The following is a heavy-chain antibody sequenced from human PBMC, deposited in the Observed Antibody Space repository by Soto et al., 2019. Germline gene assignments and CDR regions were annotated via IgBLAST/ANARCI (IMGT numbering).Heavy chain of an antibody. Sequence: GGSLRLSCAASGFTFSSYSMNWVRQAPGKGLEWVSSISSSSSYIYYADSVKGRFTISRDNAKNRMFLQMNSLRAEDTAVYYCARAWYSGYEPVNYYYYGMDVWGQGTTVTVSS. CDR2: ISSSSSYI. CDR3: ARAWYSGYEPVNYYYYGMDV. V-gene: IGHV3-21*01. D-gene: IGHD5-12*01. J-gene: IGHJ6*02. CDR1: GFTFSSYS.